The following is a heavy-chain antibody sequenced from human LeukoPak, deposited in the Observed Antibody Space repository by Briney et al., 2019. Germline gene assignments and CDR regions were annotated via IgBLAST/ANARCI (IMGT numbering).Heavy chain of an antibody. CDR3: ARVTKYGGGGDCLDY. CDR2: ISYDGNIK. D-gene: IGHD2-21*02. Sequence: GGSLRLSCAGSGFALKSYSLTWVRQAPGKGLEWVSVISYDGNIKYYADSVKGRFSISRDNSKNTLYLQMNNLRSEDTAVYYCARVTKYGGGGDCLDYWGQGTLVTVSS. V-gene: IGHV3-30-3*01. CDR1: GFALKSYS. J-gene: IGHJ4*02.